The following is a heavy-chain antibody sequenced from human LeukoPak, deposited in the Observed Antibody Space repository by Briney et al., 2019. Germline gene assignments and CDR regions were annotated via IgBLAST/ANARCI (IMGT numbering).Heavy chain of an antibody. Sequence: ASVKVSCKASGYTLTSYDINWVRQAPGQGLEWMGWINTNTGNPTYAQRFTGRFVLSLDTSVRTAYLQISSLKAEDTAVYYCARGASGYYYGSSVTLFQHWGQGTLVTVSS. V-gene: IGHV7-4-1*02. CDR3: ARGASGYYYGSSVTLFQH. CDR1: GYTLTSYD. D-gene: IGHD3-22*01. CDR2: INTNTGNP. J-gene: IGHJ1*01.